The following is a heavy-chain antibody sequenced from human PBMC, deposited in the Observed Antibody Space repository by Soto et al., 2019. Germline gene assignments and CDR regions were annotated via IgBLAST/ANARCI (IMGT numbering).Heavy chain of an antibody. CDR3: ARDKGVDMALFDF. D-gene: IGHD2-15*01. J-gene: IGHJ4*02. CDR1: GFTFSSYW. Sequence: EVQLVESGGGLVQPGGSLRLSCAASGFTFSSYWMHWVRHAPGKVLVWVSRINSDGSSTSYAVSVKIRFTIFRDKAKNTLYLQMNSLRAEDTDVYYCARDKGVDMALFDFWGQVTLVTVSS. V-gene: IGHV3-74*01. CDR2: INSDGSST.